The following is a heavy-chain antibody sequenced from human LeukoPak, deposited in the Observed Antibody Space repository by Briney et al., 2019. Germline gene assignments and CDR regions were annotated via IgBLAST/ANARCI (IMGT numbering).Heavy chain of an antibody. D-gene: IGHD3/OR15-3a*01. J-gene: IGHJ4*02. V-gene: IGHV3-7*05. CDR1: GFTFSSYA. Sequence: GGSLRLSCAASGFTFSSYAMGWVRRAAGKGLEWVAHIKPDGSEKYYVDSVRGRFTISRDNAENSLYLEMNSLRAEDTAVYYCARDRDWSFDYWGQGTLVTVSS. CDR3: ARDRDWSFDY. CDR2: IKPDGSEK.